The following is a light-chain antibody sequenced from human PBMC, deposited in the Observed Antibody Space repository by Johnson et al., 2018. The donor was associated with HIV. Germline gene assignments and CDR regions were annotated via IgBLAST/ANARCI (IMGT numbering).Light chain of an antibody. CDR1: SFNIGINF. CDR2: ESN. Sequence: QSVLTQPPSVSAAPGQKVTISCSGSSFNIGINFVSWYQQVPGTAPKLLICESNKRSSGIPDRFSGSKSATSATLGITGLQTGDEADYYCGTWDRRLRGFVVGPATKVTVL. V-gene: IGLV1-51*02. CDR3: GTWDRRLRGFV. J-gene: IGLJ1*01.